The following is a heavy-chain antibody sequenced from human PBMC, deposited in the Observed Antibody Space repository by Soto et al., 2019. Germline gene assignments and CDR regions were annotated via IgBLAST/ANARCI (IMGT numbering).Heavy chain of an antibody. CDR1: GFTFKNYA. Sequence: QVQLVESGGGVVQPGRSLRLSCAASGFTFKNYAMHWVRQAPGKGLEWVAVISYDGSIEFYADSVKGRFTISRDDFKNARFLQMGSLRVEDTAAYDCARGLRDLDRRLPSGYWGQGTLFTVSS. J-gene: IGHJ4*02. CDR3: ARGLRDLDRRLPSGY. CDR2: ISYDGSIE. V-gene: IGHV3-30-3*01. D-gene: IGHD3-9*01.